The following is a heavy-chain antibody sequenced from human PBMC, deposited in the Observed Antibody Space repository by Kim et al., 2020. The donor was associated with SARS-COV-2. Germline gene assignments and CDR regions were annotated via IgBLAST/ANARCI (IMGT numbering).Heavy chain of an antibody. CDR1: GFTFSSYS. CDR3: ARDRSRHIAYCGGDCYPYYFDY. Sequence: GGSLRLSCAASGFTFSSYSMNWVRQAPWKGLEGVSYISSSSSTIYYADSVNGRFTISRDNAKNSLYLQMNSLRDEDTAVYYCARDRSRHIAYCGGDCYPYYFDYWGQGTLVTVPS. V-gene: IGHV3-48*02. CDR2: ISSSSSTI. D-gene: IGHD2-21*01. J-gene: IGHJ4*02.